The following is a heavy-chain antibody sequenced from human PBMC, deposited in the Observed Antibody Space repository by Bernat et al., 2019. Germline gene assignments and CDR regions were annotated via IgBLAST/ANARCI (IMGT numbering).Heavy chain of an antibody. CDR1: GFTFSSYG. Sequence: QVQLVESGGGVVQPGRSLRLSCAASGFTFSSYGMHWVRQAPGKGLEWVAVISYDGSNKYYADSVKGRFTISRDNSKNTLYLQMNSLRAEDTAVYYCAKPLGLIHHYFDYWGQGTLVTVSS. D-gene: IGHD7-27*01. CDR2: ISYDGSNK. V-gene: IGHV3-30*18. J-gene: IGHJ4*02. CDR3: AKPLGLIHHYFDY.